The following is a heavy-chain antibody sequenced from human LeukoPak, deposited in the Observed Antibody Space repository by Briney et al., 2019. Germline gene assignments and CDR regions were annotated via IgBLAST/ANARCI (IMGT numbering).Heavy chain of an antibody. CDR2: IYTSGST. Sequence: SETLSLTCTVSGDSISSYYWSWIRQPAGKGLEWIGRIYTSGSTNYNPSLKSRVTMSVDTSKNQFSLKLSSVTAADTAVYYCARDVKWELVRWFDPWGQGTLVTVSS. D-gene: IGHD1-26*01. CDR1: GDSISSYY. V-gene: IGHV4-4*07. J-gene: IGHJ5*02. CDR3: ARDVKWELVRWFDP.